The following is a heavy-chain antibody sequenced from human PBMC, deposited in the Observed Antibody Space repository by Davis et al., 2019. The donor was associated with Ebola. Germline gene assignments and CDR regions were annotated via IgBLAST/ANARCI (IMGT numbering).Heavy chain of an antibody. CDR2: IYAGDSDT. Sequence: GESLNISCKGSGYGFADYWIARVRQTPGKGLEWMGIIYAGDSDTRYSPSFEGQVTISVDRSITTAYLQWRSLRASDTAIYYCARQESLYGSSDYWGQGTLVTVSS. V-gene: IGHV5-51*01. J-gene: IGHJ4*02. D-gene: IGHD3-22*01. CDR1: GYGFADYW. CDR3: ARQESLYGSSDY.